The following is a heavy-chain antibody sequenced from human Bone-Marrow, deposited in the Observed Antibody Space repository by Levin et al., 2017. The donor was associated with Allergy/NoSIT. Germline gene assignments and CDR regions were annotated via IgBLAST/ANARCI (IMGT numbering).Heavy chain of an antibody. CDR2: IYYSGST. J-gene: IGHJ3*02. CDR1: GGSISSSSYY. D-gene: IGHD5-18*01. CDR3: APQAGYSYGPDAFDI. V-gene: IGHV4-39*01. Sequence: SCTVSGGSISSSSYYWGWIRQPPGKGLEWIGSIYYSGSTYYNPSLKSRVTISVDTSKNQFSLKLSSVTAADTAVYYCAPQAGYSYGPDAFDIWGQGTMVTVSS.